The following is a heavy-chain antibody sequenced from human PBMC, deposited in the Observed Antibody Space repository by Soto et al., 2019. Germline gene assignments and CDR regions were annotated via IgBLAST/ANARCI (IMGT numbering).Heavy chain of an antibody. CDR3: ARAGGLYGDYPNYYYHGMDV. D-gene: IGHD4-17*01. V-gene: IGHV1-18*01. J-gene: IGHJ6*02. CDR2: ISGYNGNT. CDR1: GFTFTSSA. Sequence: ASVKVSCKASGFTFTSSAVQWVRQARGQRLEWMGWISGYNGNTNLAQKLQGRVTMTTDTPTSTAFMELRSLRSDDTAVYYCARAGGLYGDYPNYYYHGMDVWGQGTTVTVSS.